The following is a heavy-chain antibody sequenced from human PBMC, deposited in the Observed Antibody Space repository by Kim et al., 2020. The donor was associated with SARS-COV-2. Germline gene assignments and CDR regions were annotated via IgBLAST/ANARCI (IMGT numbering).Heavy chain of an antibody. CDR1: GFTFSTYA. V-gene: IGHV3-23*01. J-gene: IGHJ3*02. D-gene: IGHD6-13*01. CDR3: AKSVKQQLIRSSALEI. CDR2: ISGSGIST. Sequence: GGSLRLSCAASGFTFSTYAMTWVRQAPGKGLEWISSISGSGISTYSADSVKGRFTISRDNSKNTLFLQMNSLRAEDTAVYLCAKSVKQQLIRSSALEIWGPGTMVTVSS.